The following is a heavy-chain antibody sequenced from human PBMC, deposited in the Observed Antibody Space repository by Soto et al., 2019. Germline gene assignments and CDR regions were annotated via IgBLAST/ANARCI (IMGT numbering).Heavy chain of an antibody. CDR1: GFTFSDYY. V-gene: IGHV3-11*01. J-gene: IGHJ4*02. D-gene: IGHD3-3*01. Sequence: QVQLVESGGGLVKPGGSLRLSCAASGFTFSDYYMSWIRQAPGKGLEWVSYISSSGSTIYYADSVKGRFTISRDNAKNSLYLQMNSLRAEDTAVYYCARGAYQLLFTAENYDFWSGFSYWGQGTLVTVSS. CDR3: ARGAYQLLFTAENYDFWSGFSY. CDR2: ISSSGSTI.